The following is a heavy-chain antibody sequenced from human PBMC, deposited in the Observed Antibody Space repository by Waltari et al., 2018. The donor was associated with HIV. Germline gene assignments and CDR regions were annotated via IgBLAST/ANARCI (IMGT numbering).Heavy chain of an antibody. Sequence: QLQLQESGSALVKPSETLSLTCTVSTGYIAQTYYWGWVRQFPGTGLEWIGTVYSKGVTHYAPSFTSRVTLSVDTSKNQFSLTVSAVTAADTSRYFCVALKTVTGTIDPWGQGMLVTVS. J-gene: IGHJ5*02. CDR3: VALKTVTGTIDP. D-gene: IGHD3-10*01. CDR1: TGYIAQTYY. V-gene: IGHV4-39*01. CDR2: VYSKGVT.